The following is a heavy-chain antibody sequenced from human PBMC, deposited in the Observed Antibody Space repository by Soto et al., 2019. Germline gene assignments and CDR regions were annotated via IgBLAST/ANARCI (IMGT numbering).Heavy chain of an antibody. CDR2: INTYNGNT. D-gene: IGHD4-17*01. J-gene: IGHJ4*02. Sequence: QVQLVQSGAEVKKPGASVKVSCKASGYTFINYGISWARQAPGQGLEWMGWINTYNGNTNYAQEVQGRVTMTTDTSTRTAYMELRSLTSDDTAVYYCARFLTVTTEDDYWGQGTLVTVSS. CDR1: GYTFINYG. CDR3: ARFLTVTTEDDY. V-gene: IGHV1-18*01.